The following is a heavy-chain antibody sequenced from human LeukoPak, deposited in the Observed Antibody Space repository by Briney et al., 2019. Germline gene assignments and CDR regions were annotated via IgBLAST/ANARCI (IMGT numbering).Heavy chain of an antibody. Sequence: SETLSLTCTVSGGSISSYYWSWIRQPPGKGLEWIGYIYYSGSTNYNPSLKSRVTISVDTSKNQFSLKLSSVTAADTAVYYCARANYVWGSYRVPYFDYWGQGTLVTVS. CDR3: ARANYVWGSYRVPYFDY. CDR1: GGSISSYY. CDR2: IYYSGST. V-gene: IGHV4-59*12. D-gene: IGHD3-16*02. J-gene: IGHJ4*02.